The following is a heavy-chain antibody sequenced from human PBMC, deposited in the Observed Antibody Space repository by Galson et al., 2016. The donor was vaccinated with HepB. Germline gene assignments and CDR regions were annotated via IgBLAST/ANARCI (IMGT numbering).Heavy chain of an antibody. V-gene: IGHV3-23*01. J-gene: IGHJ6*02. CDR3: ASQVFVDRGSDV. CDR2: ISGSGGDT. Sequence: SLRLSCAASGFTFSNHAMSWVRQAPGKGLEWVSGISGSGGDTDYTDSVKGRFTISRDNTKNTLYLQMNSLRPEDTAFYFCASQVFVDRGSDVWGQGTTVTVSS. CDR1: GFTFSNHA. D-gene: IGHD2-15*01.